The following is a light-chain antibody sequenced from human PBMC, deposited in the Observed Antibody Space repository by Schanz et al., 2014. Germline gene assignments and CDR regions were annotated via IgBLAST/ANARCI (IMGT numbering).Light chain of an antibody. CDR3: QQYSSSIYT. V-gene: IGKV3-20*01. Sequence: EIVLTQSPGTLSLSPGERATLSCRASQSVTSNYLTWYQQKPGQAPRLLIYGASSRATGIPDRFSGSGSGTDFILTISRLEPEDFAVYYCQQYSSSIYTFGHGTKVDIK. CDR2: GAS. J-gene: IGKJ3*01. CDR1: QSVTSNY.